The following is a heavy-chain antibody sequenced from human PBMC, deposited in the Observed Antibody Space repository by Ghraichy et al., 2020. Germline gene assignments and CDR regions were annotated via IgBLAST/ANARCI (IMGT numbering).Heavy chain of an antibody. Sequence: LSLTCAASGFTFTRYAMSWVRQAPGKGLEWVSAISGGGDKTNSTDSVKGRFTISRDTSRNTLYLGMNSLRVADTATYYCAKKKDSSGYFNEWGQGTLVTVSA. CDR1: GFTFTRYA. J-gene: IGHJ4*02. CDR2: ISGGGDKT. D-gene: IGHD3-22*01. V-gene: IGHV3-23*01. CDR3: AKKKDSSGYFNE.